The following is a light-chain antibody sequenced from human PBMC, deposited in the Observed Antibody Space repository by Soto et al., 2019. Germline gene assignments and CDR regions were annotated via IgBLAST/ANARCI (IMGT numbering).Light chain of an antibody. CDR3: QVWDSSPAVV. Sequence: SYELTQPLSVSVALGQTARITCGGNNIGSKNVHWYQQKPGQAPVLVIYRDSNRPSGIPERFSGSNSGNTATLTTSRAQAGDGADYYCQVWDSSPAVVFGGGTKLTVL. CDR2: RDS. V-gene: IGLV3-9*01. J-gene: IGLJ2*01. CDR1: NIGSKN.